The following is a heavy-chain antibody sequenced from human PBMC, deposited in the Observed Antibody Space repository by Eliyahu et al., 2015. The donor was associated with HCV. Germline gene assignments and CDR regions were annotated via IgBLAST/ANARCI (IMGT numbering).Heavy chain of an antibody. D-gene: IGHD6-19*01. J-gene: IGHJ5*02. CDR3: ASGGGGIAVAGTGGWFDP. Sequence: QVQLQESGPGLVKPSETLSLTCXVSGXSISRYYWSXIRQPPGKGLXWIAXSHYSGSTNYNPSLKSRVTISVDTSKNQFXLKLTSVTAADTAVYYCASGGGGIAVAGTGGWFDPWGQGTLVTVSS. V-gene: IGHV4-59*01. CDR1: GXSISRYY. CDR2: SHYSGST.